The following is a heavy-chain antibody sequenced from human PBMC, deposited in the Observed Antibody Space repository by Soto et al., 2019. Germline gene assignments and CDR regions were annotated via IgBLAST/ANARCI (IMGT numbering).Heavy chain of an antibody. J-gene: IGHJ4*02. D-gene: IGHD3-16*01. Sequence: QAQLEQSGGEVKKPGSSVKVSCKASRVAFSKFIVTWVRQAPGLGLEWVGGIIPVFGTANYAQKFQGRVTITADESTSTSYMEVNNLRSEDTAVYYCAKVMAAAGYDSWGQGTLVTVSS. CDR2: IIPVFGTA. V-gene: IGHV1-69*01. CDR1: RVAFSKFI. CDR3: AKVMAAAGYDS.